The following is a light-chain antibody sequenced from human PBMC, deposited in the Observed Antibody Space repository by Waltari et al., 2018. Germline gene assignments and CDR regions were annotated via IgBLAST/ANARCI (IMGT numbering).Light chain of an antibody. CDR1: QYITKRY. CDR3: QQYGSSVMYT. V-gene: IGKV3-20*01. CDR2: GAS. Sequence: VLTQSPGTLSLSPGEGATLSCRASQYITKRYFAWYQQEPGQAPRLLIYGASSRAAGIPDRFSGSGFGTDFTLTISRLEPEDSAVYFCQQYGSSVMYTFGQGTKLEIK. J-gene: IGKJ2*01.